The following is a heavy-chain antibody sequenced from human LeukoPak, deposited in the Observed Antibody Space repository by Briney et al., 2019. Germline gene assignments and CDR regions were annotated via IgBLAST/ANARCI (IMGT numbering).Heavy chain of an antibody. CDR3: AGDSDIVVVPAAVPFDP. J-gene: IGHJ5*02. D-gene: IGHD2-2*01. CDR1: GYTFTGYY. Sequence: ASVKVSCKASGYTFTGYYMHWVRQAPGQGLEWMGWINPNSGGTNYAQKFQGRVTMTRDTSISTAYIELSRLRSDDTAVYYCAGDSDIVVVPAAVPFDPWGQGTLVTVSS. CDR2: INPNSGGT. V-gene: IGHV1-2*02.